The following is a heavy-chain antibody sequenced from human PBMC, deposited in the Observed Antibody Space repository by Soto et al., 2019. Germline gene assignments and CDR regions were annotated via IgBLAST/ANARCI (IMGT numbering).Heavy chain of an antibody. CDR3: ARTLYGDNVDY. J-gene: IGHJ4*02. Sequence: ASGKVSCKASGYTFTDYYIHWLRQAPGQGLEWMGRINPTSTNTGYAQKFQGRVTMTRNTSISTAYMELSSLRSEDTAVYYCARTLYGDNVDYWGQGTLVTVSS. V-gene: IGHV1-8*02. CDR1: GYTFTDYY. D-gene: IGHD4-17*01. CDR2: INPTSTNT.